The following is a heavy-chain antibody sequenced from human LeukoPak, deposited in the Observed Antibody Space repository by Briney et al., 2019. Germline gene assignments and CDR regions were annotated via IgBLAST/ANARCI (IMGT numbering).Heavy chain of an antibody. D-gene: IGHD4-17*01. V-gene: IGHV4-30-4*08. CDR3: ARGDYGDYFDY. CDR1: GGSISSGDYY. CDR2: IYYSGST. J-gene: IGHJ4*02. Sequence: SETLSLTCTVSGGSISSGDYYWSWIRQPPGKGLEWIGYIYYSGSTYYNPALKSRVTISVDTSKNQFSLKLSSVTAADTAVYYCARGDYGDYFDYWGQGTLVTVSS.